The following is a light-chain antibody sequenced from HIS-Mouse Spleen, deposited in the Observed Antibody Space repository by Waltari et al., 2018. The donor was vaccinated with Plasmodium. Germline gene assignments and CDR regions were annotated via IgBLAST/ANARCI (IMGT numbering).Light chain of an antibody. Sequence: SYELTQPPSVSVSPGQTARITCSGDALPKKYAYWYQQKSGQAPGLVIYEDSKRPSGIPGRFSGSSSGTMATLTISGAQVDDEADYYCYSTDSSGNHRVFGGGTKLTVL. V-gene: IGLV3-10*01. CDR2: EDS. J-gene: IGLJ3*02. CDR3: YSTDSSGNHRV. CDR1: ALPKKY.